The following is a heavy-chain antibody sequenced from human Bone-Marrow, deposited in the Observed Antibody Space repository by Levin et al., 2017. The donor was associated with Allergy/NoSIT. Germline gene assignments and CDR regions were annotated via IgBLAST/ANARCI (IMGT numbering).Heavy chain of an antibody. CDR2: ISGSGGST. Sequence: GGSLRLSCAASGFTFSSYAMSWVRQAPGKGLEWVSAISGSGGSTYYADSVKGRFTISRDNSKNTLYLQMNSLRAEDTAVYYCAADVLRFLEWLGGGFDYWGQGTLVTVSS. V-gene: IGHV3-23*01. CDR1: GFTFSSYA. D-gene: IGHD3-3*01. J-gene: IGHJ4*02. CDR3: AADVLRFLEWLGGGFDY.